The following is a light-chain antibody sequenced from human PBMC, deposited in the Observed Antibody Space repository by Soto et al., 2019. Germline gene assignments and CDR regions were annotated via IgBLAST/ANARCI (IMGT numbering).Light chain of an antibody. Sequence: EIVLTQSPATLSLSPGERATLSCRASQSVSNNYLAWYQQKPGQAPRLVIYGASNRATGIPDRFSGSGSGTDFTLTISRLEPEDFTVYYCQQYGSSLIFGQGTRLEIK. J-gene: IGKJ5*01. CDR1: QSVSNNY. CDR2: GAS. CDR3: QQYGSSLI. V-gene: IGKV3-20*01.